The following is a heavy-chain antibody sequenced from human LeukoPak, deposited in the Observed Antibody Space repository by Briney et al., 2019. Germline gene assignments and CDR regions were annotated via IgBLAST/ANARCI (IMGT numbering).Heavy chain of an antibody. V-gene: IGHV4-4*07. CDR2: IYPSGST. CDR1: GGSISSYY. D-gene: IGHD3-22*01. J-gene: IGHJ4*02. Sequence: SETLSPTCTVSGGSISSYYWSWIRQPAGKGLEWIGRIYPSGSTSYNPSLKSRVTMSVDTSKNQFSLKLSSVTAADTAVYYCARDHSSGNYYLSFWGQGTLVTVSS. CDR3: ARDHSSGNYYLSF.